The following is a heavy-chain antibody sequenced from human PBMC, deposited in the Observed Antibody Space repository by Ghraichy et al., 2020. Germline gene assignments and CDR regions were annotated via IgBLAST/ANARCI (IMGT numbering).Heavy chain of an antibody. J-gene: IGHJ4*02. CDR3: TTYPSRIYCGGDCYSGADY. Sequence: LSLTCAASGFTFSNAWMSWVRQAPGKGLEWVGRIKSKTDGGTTDYAAPVKGRFTISRDDSKNTLYLQMNSLKTEDTAVYYCTTYPSRIYCGGDCYSGADYWGQGTLVTVSS. CDR2: IKSKTDGGTT. D-gene: IGHD2-21*02. V-gene: IGHV3-15*01. CDR1: GFTFSNAW.